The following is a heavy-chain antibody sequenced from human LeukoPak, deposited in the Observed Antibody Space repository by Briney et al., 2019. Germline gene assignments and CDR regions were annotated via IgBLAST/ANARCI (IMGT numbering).Heavy chain of an antibody. D-gene: IGHD3-9*01. CDR3: ARDRHMGWYFDSNFDY. CDR2: ISSSSSTI. V-gene: IGHV3-48*01. CDR1: GFTFSSYS. Sequence: GGSLRLSCAASGFTFSSYSMNWVRQAPGKGLEWVSYISSSSSTISYADSVEGRFTISRDNAKNSLYLQMNSLRAEDTAVYYCARDRHMGWYFDSNFDYWGQGTLVTVSS. J-gene: IGHJ4*02.